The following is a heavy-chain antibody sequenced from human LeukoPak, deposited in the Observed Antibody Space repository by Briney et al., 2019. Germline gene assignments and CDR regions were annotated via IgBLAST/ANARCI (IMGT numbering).Heavy chain of an antibody. CDR1: GYTFTGYY. Sequence: GASVKVSCKASGYTFTGYYMHWVRQAPGQGLEWMGWINPNSGNTGYAQKFQGRVTMTRNTSISTAYMELSSLRSEDTAVYYCATLRPGHYYYYYMDVWGKGTTVTISS. CDR3: ATLRPGHYYYYYMDV. CDR2: INPNSGNT. D-gene: IGHD7-27*01. J-gene: IGHJ6*03. V-gene: IGHV1-8*02.